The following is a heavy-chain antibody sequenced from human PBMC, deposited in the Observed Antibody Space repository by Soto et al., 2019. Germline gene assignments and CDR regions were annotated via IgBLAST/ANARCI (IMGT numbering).Heavy chain of an antibody. Sequence: GGSLRLSCAASGFTFSSYEMNWVRQAPGKGLGWVSYINSGGTNIYYADSVKGRFTISRDNAKNSLHLQMNSLRAEDTAVYYCARDKGADTGAIDNWGQGILVTVSS. CDR3: ARDKGADTGAIDN. CDR2: INSGGTNI. D-gene: IGHD6-19*01. J-gene: IGHJ4*02. CDR1: GFTFSSYE. V-gene: IGHV3-48*03.